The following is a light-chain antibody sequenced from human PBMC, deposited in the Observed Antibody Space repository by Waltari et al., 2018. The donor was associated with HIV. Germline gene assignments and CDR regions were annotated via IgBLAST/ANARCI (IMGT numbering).Light chain of an antibody. CDR2: DVS. V-gene: IGLV2-11*03. Sequence: SCTGTSSDVGTYNYVSWYQQHPGKAPKLILYDVSKRPSGVPDRFSGSKSGNTASLTISGLRVEDEVDYYCCSYAGSSFYVFGTGTQVTVL. CDR1: SSDVGTYNY. CDR3: CSYAGSSFYV. J-gene: IGLJ1*01.